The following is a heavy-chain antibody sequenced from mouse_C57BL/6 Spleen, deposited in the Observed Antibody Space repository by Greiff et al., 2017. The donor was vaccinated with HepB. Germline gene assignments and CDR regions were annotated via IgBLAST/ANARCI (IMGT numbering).Heavy chain of an antibody. Sequence: EVKLQESGAELVRPGASVKLSCTASGFNIKDDYMHWVKQRPEQGLEWIGWIDPENGDTEYASKFQGKATITADTSSNTAYLQLSSLTSEDTAVYYCTLYYGNFSWFAYWGQGTLVTVSA. CDR2: IDPENGDT. D-gene: IGHD2-1*01. CDR1: GFNIKDDY. CDR3: TLYYGNFSWFAY. V-gene: IGHV14-4*01. J-gene: IGHJ3*01.